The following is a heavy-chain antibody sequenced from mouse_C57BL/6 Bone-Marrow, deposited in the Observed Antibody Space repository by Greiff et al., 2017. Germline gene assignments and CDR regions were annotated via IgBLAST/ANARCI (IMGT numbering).Heavy chain of an antibody. CDR2: IYPRSGNT. Sequence: QVQLQQSGAELARPGASVKLSCKASGYTFTSYGISWVTQRTGQGLEWIGEIYPRSGNTYYNEKFKGTATLTADKSSSTAYMELRSLTSGDSAVYFCARSLLLFAYWGQGTLVTVSA. J-gene: IGHJ3*01. CDR3: ARSLLLFAY. CDR1: GYTFTSYG. V-gene: IGHV1-81*01. D-gene: IGHD1-1*01.